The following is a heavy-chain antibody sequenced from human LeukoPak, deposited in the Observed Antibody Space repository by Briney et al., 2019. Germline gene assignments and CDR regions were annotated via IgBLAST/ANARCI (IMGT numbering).Heavy chain of an antibody. V-gene: IGHV3-23*01. D-gene: IGHD2-8*01. CDR2: IGGCSGRL. J-gene: IGHJ4*02. Sequence: GGPLSLSCAPSGFPLCNALVRGPPAARGGGVEGVEGIGGCSGRLHYADSVKGKFNISRDNPKYTLYLQMNSLRAKDTAVYFCAKRGVVIRVILIGLHKEAYYFDSCGQGALVTVSS. CDR1: GFPLCNAL. CDR3: AKRGVVIRVILIGLHKEAYYFDS.